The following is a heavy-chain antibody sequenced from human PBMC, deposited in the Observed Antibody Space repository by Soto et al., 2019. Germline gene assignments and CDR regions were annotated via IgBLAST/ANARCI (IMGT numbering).Heavy chain of an antibody. CDR2: IYYSGST. Sequence: QVQLQESGPGLVKPSETLSLTCTVSGGSISSYYWSWIRQPPGKGLEWIGYIYYSGSTNYNPSLKSRVTISVDTSKNQFSLKLSSVTAADTAVYYCANYGSGSSYGDDYWGQGILVTVSS. CDR1: GGSISSYY. D-gene: IGHD3-10*01. V-gene: IGHV4-59*08. CDR3: ANYGSGSSYGDDY. J-gene: IGHJ4*02.